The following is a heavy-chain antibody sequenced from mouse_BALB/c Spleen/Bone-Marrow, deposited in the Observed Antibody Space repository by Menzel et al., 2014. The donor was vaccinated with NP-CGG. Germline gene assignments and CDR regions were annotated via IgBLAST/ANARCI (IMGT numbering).Heavy chain of an antibody. V-gene: IGHV1-37*01. J-gene: IGHJ2*01. CDR1: GYSFTGYF. Sequence: VQLQQSGLELAKPGASVKISCKASGYSFTGYFMNWVKQSHGKSLEWFGRINPYNGDTFNNQKFKVKATLTVDKSSSTAHMEXLSLTSEDSAVYXXXXXXXXXXSDFDYWGXXTTLTVSS. CDR3: XXXXXXXXSDFDY. CDR2: INPYNGDT.